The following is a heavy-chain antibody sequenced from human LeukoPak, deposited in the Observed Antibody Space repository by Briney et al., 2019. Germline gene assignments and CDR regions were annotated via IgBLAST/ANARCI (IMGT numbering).Heavy chain of an antibody. V-gene: IGHV4-31*03. CDR1: GDSISSGGYY. CDR3: AREHDYGDYVHAFDI. Sequence: SETLSLTCTVSGDSISSGGYYWSWIRQHPGKGLEWIGYIYYSGSTYYNPSLKSRVTISVDTSKNQFSLKLSSVTAADTAVYYCAREHDYGDYVHAFDIWGQGTMVTVSS. J-gene: IGHJ3*02. D-gene: IGHD4-17*01. CDR2: IYYSGST.